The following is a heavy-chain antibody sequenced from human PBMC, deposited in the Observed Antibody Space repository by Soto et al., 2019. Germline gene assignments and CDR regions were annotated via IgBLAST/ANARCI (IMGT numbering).Heavy chain of an antibody. CDR3: ASLNNWSSGDGRIDV. Sequence: QVQLVQSGAEVNKPGSSVKVSCKASGGTFNTYTISWVRQVPGQGLEWMGGIMPLYAKPTYAQTFQGRLMIAADEQTNSVSRELSSLRSEDTALYYCASLNNWSSGDGRIDVWGRGTAVSVYS. CDR2: IMPLYAKP. V-gene: IGHV1-69*01. J-gene: IGHJ6*02. D-gene: IGHD1-20*01. CDR1: GGTFNTYT.